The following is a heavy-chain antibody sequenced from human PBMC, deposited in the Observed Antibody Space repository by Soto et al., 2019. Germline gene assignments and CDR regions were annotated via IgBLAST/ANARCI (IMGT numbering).Heavy chain of an antibody. V-gene: IGHV1-18*01. CDR3: ARFNCISSSCYEGYFDY. Sequence: QVQLVQSGAEVKKPGASVKVSCKTSGYTFTTYGISWVRQAPGQGLEWMGWISTDIGNTNYAQKVQXRITXTXHTSTSTAYMELRSLRSDDTAVYYCARFNCISSSCYEGYFDYWGQGTLVTVSS. J-gene: IGHJ4*02. D-gene: IGHD2-2*01. CDR2: ISTDIGNT. CDR1: GYTFTTYG.